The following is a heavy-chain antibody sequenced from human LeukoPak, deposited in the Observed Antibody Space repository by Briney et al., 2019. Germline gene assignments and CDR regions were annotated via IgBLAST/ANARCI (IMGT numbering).Heavy chain of an antibody. CDR1: GDTFNTYS. J-gene: IGHJ4*02. D-gene: IGHD6-6*01. V-gene: IGHV1-69*13. CDR3: ARVPGIAALYYFDY. CDR2: IVPILITP. Sequence: ASVKVSCKASGDTFNTYSFSWVRQAPGQGLEWMGGIVPILITPHYAQKFQGRVTITADESTSTAYMGLSSLRSEDTAVYYCARVPGIAALYYFDYWGQGTLVTVSS.